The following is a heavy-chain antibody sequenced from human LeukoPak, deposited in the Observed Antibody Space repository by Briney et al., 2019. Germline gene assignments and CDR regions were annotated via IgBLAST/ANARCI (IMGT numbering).Heavy chain of an antibody. Sequence: ASVKVSCKASGYTFTGYYMHWVRQAPGQGLEWMGWMNPNSGNTGYAQKFQGRVTMTRNTSISTAYMELSSLRSEDTAVYYCARARAGGSLNLGVVGYGMDVWGQGTTVTVSS. CDR3: ARARAGGSLNLGVVGYGMDV. J-gene: IGHJ6*02. V-gene: IGHV1-8*02. D-gene: IGHD7-27*01. CDR1: GYTFTGYY. CDR2: MNPNSGNT.